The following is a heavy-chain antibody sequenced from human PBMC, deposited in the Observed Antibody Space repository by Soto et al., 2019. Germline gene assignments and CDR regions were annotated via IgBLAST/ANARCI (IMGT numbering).Heavy chain of an antibody. J-gene: IGHJ5*02. CDR1: GFSLTTSGVG. CDR2: IYWDDDK. Sequence: QITLRESGPTRVKPTQTLTLTCTFAGFSLTTSGVGVGWIRQPPGKALEWLALIYWDDDKRYNPSLQTRLTITKDTYRNQVVLTMNNMDPVDTATYYCAQSLRRGYKASFDPWGQGTLVTVSS. V-gene: IGHV2-5*02. D-gene: IGHD3-22*01. CDR3: AQSLRRGYKASFDP.